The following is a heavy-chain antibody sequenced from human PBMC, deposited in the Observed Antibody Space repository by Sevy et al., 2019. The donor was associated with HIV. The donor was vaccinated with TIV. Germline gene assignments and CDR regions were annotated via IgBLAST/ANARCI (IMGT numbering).Heavy chain of an antibody. J-gene: IGHJ6*02. CDR2: ISYDGSNK. Sequence: GGSLRLSCAASGFTFSSYGMHWVRQAPGKGLEWVAVISYDGSNKYYADSVKGRFTISIDNSKNTLYLQMNSLRAEDTAVYYCAKDLNDDFWSGYYTYYYYGMDVWGQGTTVTVSS. V-gene: IGHV3-30*18. CDR3: AKDLNDDFWSGYYTYYYYGMDV. D-gene: IGHD3-3*01. CDR1: GFTFSSYG.